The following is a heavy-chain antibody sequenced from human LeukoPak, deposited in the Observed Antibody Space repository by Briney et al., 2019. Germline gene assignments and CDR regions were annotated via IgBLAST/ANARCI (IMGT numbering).Heavy chain of an antibody. V-gene: IGHV3-30*18. CDR1: GFTFSNYG. CDR2: ISYDGSNK. J-gene: IGHJ4*02. D-gene: IGHD5-24*01. CDR3: AKEVATISFFDH. Sequence: XXXXTASGFTFSNYGIQWLRQAPGKGLEWVAVISYDGSNKYYAGSVKGRFTISRDNSKNTVYLQMNSLRAEDTAVYYCAKEVATISFFDHWGQGTLVTVSS.